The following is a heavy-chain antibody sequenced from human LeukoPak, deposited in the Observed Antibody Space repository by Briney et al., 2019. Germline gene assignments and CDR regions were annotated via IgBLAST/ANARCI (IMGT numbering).Heavy chain of an antibody. CDR2: IYYSGST. CDR3: ARDRDYDYVWGSYRYIDY. V-gene: IGHV4-39*07. Sequence: SETLSLTCTVSGGSISSSSYYWGWIRQPPGKGLEWIGSIYYSGSTYYNPSLKSRVTISVDTSKNQFSLKLSSVTAADTAVYYCARDRDYDYVWGSYRYIDYWGQGTLVTVSS. J-gene: IGHJ4*02. D-gene: IGHD3-16*02. CDR1: GGSISSSSYY.